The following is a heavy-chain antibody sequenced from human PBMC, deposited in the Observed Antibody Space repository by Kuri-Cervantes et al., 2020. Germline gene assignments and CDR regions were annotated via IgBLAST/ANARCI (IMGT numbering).Heavy chain of an antibody. J-gene: IGHJ3*02. Sequence: GESLKISCAASGFTVSSYGMHWVRQAPGKGLEWVAAISYDGSNKYYTDSVKGRFTISRDNSKNTLYLQMNSLRAEDTAVYYCANALRARGTGLLWFGELPHDAFDIWGQGTMVTVSS. CDR2: ISYDGSNK. V-gene: IGHV3-30*18. CDR3: ANALRARGTGLLWFGELPHDAFDI. D-gene: IGHD3-10*01. CDR1: GFTVSSYG.